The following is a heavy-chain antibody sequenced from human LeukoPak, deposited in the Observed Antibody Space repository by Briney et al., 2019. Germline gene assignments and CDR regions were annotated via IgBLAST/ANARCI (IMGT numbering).Heavy chain of an antibody. J-gene: IGHJ1*01. D-gene: IGHD6-13*01. Sequence: SETLSLTCTVSGGSTSSSNYYWGWIRQPPGKGLEWIGSINYRGSTYYNPSLKSRVTISVDTSKNQFSLNLSSVTAADTAVYYCARVYSSSTLTKKHGFFQHWGQDGLVTAFS. V-gene: IGHV4-39*01. CDR3: ARVYSSSTLTKKHGFFQH. CDR2: INYRGST. CDR1: GGSTSSSNYY.